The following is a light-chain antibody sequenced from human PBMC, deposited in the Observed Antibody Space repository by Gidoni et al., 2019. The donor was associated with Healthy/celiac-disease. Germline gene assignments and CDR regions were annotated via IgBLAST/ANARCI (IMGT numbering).Light chain of an antibody. V-gene: IGKV1-33*01. J-gene: IGKJ5*01. CDR1: QDISNY. Sequence: DIQMTQSPSSLSASVGDRVTITCQASQDISNYLTWYQQKPGKAPKLLIYDASNLETGVPSRFSGSGSGTDFTFTISSLQAEDIATYYCQQYDNLPRITFXXXTRLEIK. CDR2: DAS. CDR3: QQYDNLPRIT.